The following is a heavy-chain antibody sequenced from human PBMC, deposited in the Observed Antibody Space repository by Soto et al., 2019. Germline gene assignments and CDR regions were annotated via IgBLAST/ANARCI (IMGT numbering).Heavy chain of an antibody. J-gene: IGHJ4*02. D-gene: IGHD6-6*01. CDR1: GGSISSSSYY. CDR3: ARLGMRGSSAPDH. CDR2: IYYSGST. V-gene: IGHV4-39*01. Sequence: PSETLSLTCTVSGGSISSSSYYWGWIRQPPGKGLEWIGSIYYSGSTYYNPSLKSRVTVSVDTSKNQFSLKLSSVTAADTAVYYCARLGMRGSSAPDHWVKGTLVTVSS.